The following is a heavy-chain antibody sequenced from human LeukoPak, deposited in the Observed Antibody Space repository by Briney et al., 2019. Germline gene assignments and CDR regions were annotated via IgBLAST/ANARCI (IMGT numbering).Heavy chain of an antibody. D-gene: IGHD4-17*01. V-gene: IGHV3-53*01. J-gene: IGHJ4*02. CDR3: ARDQSSDYGDYRGGFDY. Sequence: GGSLRLSCAASGFTVSSNYMSWVRQAPGKGLEWVSVIYGGGSTYYADSVKGRFTISRDNSKNTLYLQMNSLRAEDTAVYYCARDQSSDYGDYRGGFDYWGQGTLVTVSS. CDR2: IYGGGST. CDR1: GFTVSSNY.